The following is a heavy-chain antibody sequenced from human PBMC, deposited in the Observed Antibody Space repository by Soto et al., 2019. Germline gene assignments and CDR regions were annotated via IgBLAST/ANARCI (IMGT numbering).Heavy chain of an antibody. J-gene: IGHJ5*02. D-gene: IGHD4-17*01. V-gene: IGHV1-18*01. CDR3: AREVAYGDWFDP. Sequence: QVQLVQSGVEVKKPGASVKVSCKTSGYTFTTYDISWVRQAPGQGLEWMGWISGYNGNTNYAQELQGRVTMTTDTSTSTAYMELRSLRSDDTAVYYCAREVAYGDWFDPWGQGTVVTVSS. CDR2: ISGYNGNT. CDR1: GYTFTTYD.